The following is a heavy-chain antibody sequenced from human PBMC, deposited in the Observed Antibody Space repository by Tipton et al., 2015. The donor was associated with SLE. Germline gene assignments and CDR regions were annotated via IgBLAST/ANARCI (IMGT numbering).Heavy chain of an antibody. Sequence: TLSLTCTVSGVSVTNYYWSWIRQPPGKRLEWIGFIQGRENTNYNPSLESRVTISVDTSKNQSSLQLTSVTAADTAIYYCARESFANDFYSCMDGWGQRTTVTVPS. D-gene: IGHD2-8*01. J-gene: IGHJ6*02. V-gene: IGHV4-59*02. CDR3: ARESFANDFYSCMDG. CDR2: IQGRENT. CDR1: GVSVTNYY.